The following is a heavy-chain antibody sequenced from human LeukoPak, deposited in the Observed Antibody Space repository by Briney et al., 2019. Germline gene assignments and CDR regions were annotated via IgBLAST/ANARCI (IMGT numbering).Heavy chain of an antibody. J-gene: IGHJ4*02. V-gene: IGHV3-20*04. Sequence: GGSLRLSCAASGFTFDDHGTSWVRQAPGKGLEWVSGINWNGGSTGYADSVKGRFTISRDNAKNFLYLQMNSLRAEDTAVYYCARVDPGSYLMFYYVDFWGQGTLVTVSS. CDR3: ARVDPGSYLMFYYVDF. CDR1: GFTFDDHG. CDR2: INWNGGST. D-gene: IGHD3-10*01.